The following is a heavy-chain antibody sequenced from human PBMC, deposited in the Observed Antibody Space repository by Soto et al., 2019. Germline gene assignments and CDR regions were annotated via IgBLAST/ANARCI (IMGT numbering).Heavy chain of an antibody. CDR2: ISGSGGST. V-gene: IGHV3-23*01. CDR1: GFTFSSYA. J-gene: IGHJ4*02. CDR3: AKDELQGLRPYYFDY. D-gene: IGHD4-17*01. Sequence: PGRALRLSCAASGFTFSSYAMSWVRQAPGKGLEWVSAISGSGGSTYYADSVKVRFTISRDNSKNTLYLQMNSLRAEDTAVYYCAKDELQGLRPYYFDYWGQGTLVTVSS.